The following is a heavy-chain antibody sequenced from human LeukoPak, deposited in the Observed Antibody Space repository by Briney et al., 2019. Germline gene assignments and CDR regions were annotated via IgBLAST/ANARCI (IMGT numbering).Heavy chain of an antibody. J-gene: IGHJ4*02. CDR1: GLTFSSHW. V-gene: IGHV3-74*01. Sequence: GGSLRLSCAASGLTFSSHWMHWVRQAPGKGLVWVSRITNDGSSTTYADSVKGRFTTSRDNAKNTLFLQMNSLRAEDTAVYYCTRDFDFSSAIWGQGTLVTVSS. CDR3: TRDFDFSSAI. CDR2: ITNDGSST. D-gene: IGHD3-3*01.